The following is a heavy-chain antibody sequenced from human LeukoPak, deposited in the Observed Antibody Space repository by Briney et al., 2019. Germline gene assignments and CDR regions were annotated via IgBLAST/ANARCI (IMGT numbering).Heavy chain of an antibody. Sequence: SETLSLTCTVSGGSISSYYWSWIRQPPGKGLEWIGYIYYSGSTNYNPSLKSRVTISVDTSKNQFSLKLSSVTAADTAVYYCARANGGPYYYYYGMDVWGQGTTVTVSS. V-gene: IGHV4-59*12. CDR2: IYYSGST. CDR3: ARANGGPYYYYYGMDV. J-gene: IGHJ6*02. CDR1: GGSISSYY. D-gene: IGHD6-25*01.